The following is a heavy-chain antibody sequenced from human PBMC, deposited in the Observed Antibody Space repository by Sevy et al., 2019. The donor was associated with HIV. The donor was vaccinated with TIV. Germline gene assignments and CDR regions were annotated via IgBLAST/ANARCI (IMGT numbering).Heavy chain of an antibody. CDR3: TRGAHSLDY. CDR1: GDSVSSNRAA. CDR2: TYYRSKWYT. D-gene: IGHD2-15*01. Sequence: QSQTLSLTCVISGDSVSSNRAAWNWIRQSPARGLEWLGRTYYRSKWYTDYAVSVKSRITINPDTSKNQVSLQLNSVTPEDTAVYYCTRGAHSLDYWGQRTLVTVSS. J-gene: IGHJ4*02. V-gene: IGHV6-1*01.